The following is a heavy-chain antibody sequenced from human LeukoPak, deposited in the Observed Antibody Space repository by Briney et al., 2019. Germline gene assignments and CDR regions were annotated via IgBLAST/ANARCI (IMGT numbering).Heavy chain of an antibody. Sequence: SETLSLTCTVSGGSISSSSYSWGWIRQPPGKGLEWIGSIYYSGSTYYNPSLKSRVTISVDTSKNQFSLKLSSVTAADTAVYYCATSQAQQLGWFDPWGQGTLVTVSS. CDR2: IYYSGST. V-gene: IGHV4-39*01. CDR3: ATSQAQQLGWFDP. CDR1: GGSISSSSYS. D-gene: IGHD6-13*01. J-gene: IGHJ5*02.